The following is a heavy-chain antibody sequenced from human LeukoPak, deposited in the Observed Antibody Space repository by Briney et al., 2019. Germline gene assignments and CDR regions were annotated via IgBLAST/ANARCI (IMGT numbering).Heavy chain of an antibody. CDR3: ARDPYDYNNWFDP. D-gene: IGHD4-11*01. CDR1: GYTFSSYS. Sequence: RGSLRLSCAATGYTFSSYSMNWIRQAPRQGLELVSSISSSSSYIYYAESVKCRFTISRDNASNSLYLQMNSLRAEDTAVYYCARDPYDYNNWFDPWGQGTLVTVSS. V-gene: IGHV3-21*01. CDR2: ISSSSSYI. J-gene: IGHJ5*02.